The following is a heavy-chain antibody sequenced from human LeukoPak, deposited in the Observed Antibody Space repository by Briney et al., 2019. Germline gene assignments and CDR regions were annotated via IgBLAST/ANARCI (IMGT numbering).Heavy chain of an antibody. CDR2: ISAYNGNT. D-gene: IGHD3-3*01. CDR3: ARGVDFWSGYLIFYYFDY. Sequence: ASVKVSCKASGYTFTSYDINWVRQATGQGLEWMGWISAYNGNTNYAQKLQGRVTMTTDTSTSTAYMELRSLRSDDTAVYYCARGVDFWSGYLIFYYFDYWGQGTLVTVSS. CDR1: GYTFTSYD. V-gene: IGHV1-18*01. J-gene: IGHJ4*02.